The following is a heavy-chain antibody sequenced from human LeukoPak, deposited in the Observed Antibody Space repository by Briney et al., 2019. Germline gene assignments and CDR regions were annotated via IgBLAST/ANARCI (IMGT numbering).Heavy chain of an antibody. V-gene: IGHV3-30*18. D-gene: IGHD2-2*01. Sequence: GRSLRLSCAASGFTFSSYGIHWVRQAPGKGLEWVAVISYDGSNKYYADSVKGRFTISRDNSKNTLYLQMNSLRAEDTAVYYCAKSRGVVPAAPLGYWGQGTLVTVSS. CDR2: ISYDGSNK. CDR3: AKSRGVVPAAPLGY. J-gene: IGHJ4*02. CDR1: GFTFSSYG.